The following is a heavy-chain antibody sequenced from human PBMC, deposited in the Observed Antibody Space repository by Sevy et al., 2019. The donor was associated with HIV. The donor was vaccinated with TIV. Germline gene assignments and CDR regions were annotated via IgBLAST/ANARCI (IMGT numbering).Heavy chain of an antibody. CDR2: IKSNSNGGTI. J-gene: IGHJ2*01. V-gene: IGHV3-15*01. CDR3: TTDRGRTSSMYFDL. CDR1: GFTFSRAW. Sequence: GGSLRLSCAASGFTFSRAWMSWDRQAPGKGLEWVGRIKSNSNGGTIDYAAPVKGRFSISRDDSENTVYLQMNSLNTEDTATYYCTTDRGRTSSMYFDLWGRGTLVTVSS. D-gene: IGHD3-10*01.